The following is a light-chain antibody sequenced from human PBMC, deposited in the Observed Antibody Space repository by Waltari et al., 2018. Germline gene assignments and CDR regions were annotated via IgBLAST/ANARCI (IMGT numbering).Light chain of an antibody. V-gene: IGLV2-14*01. CDR2: EVS. CDR3: NSYAGSSSWV. Sequence: SALTQPASVSGSPGQSIPISCTGTSSDAGLYTYVSWYQQHPGKAPRLMNYEVSERPSGVSNRFSGSKSGNTASLTISGLQAEDGAYYYCNSYAGSSSWVFGGGTKLTVL. CDR1: SSDAGLYTY. J-gene: IGLJ3*02.